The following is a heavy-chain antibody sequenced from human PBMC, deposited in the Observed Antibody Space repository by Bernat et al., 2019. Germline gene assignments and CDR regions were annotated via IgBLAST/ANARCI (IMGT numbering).Heavy chain of an antibody. Sequence: EVQLVESGGDLVQPGGSLRLSCAASGFTLSSYSMNWVRQAPGKGLEWVSYISSSGSTIYYADSVKGRFTISRDNAKNSLYLQMNSLRAEDTAVYYCARDCSGGSCYAFDYWGQGTLVTVSS. J-gene: IGHJ4*02. D-gene: IGHD2-15*01. CDR3: ARDCSGGSCYAFDY. CDR2: ISSSGSTI. V-gene: IGHV3-48*04. CDR1: GFTLSSYS.